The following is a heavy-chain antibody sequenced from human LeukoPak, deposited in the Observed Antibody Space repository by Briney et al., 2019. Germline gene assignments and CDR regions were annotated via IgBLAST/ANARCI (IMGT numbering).Heavy chain of an antibody. J-gene: IGHJ3*02. Sequence: PSETLSLTRTVSGGSISSYYWSWIRQPAGKGLQWIGRIYTSGSTNYNPSLKSRVTMSVDTSKNQFSLKLSSVTAADTAVYYCARRLEYSSGWYGNDAFDIWGQGTMVTVSS. CDR2: IYTSGST. V-gene: IGHV4-4*07. CDR1: GGSISSYY. D-gene: IGHD6-19*01. CDR3: ARRLEYSSGWYGNDAFDI.